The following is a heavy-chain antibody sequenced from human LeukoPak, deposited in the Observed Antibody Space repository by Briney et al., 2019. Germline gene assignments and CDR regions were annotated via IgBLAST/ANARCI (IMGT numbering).Heavy chain of an antibody. CDR2: ISSSSSTI. D-gene: IGHD3-16*01. CDR3: ARDQGGASGGFDY. Sequence: PGGSLRLSCAASGFTFSSYSMNWVRQAPGKGLEWVSYISSSSSTIYYADSVKGRFTISRDNAKNSLYLQMNSLRAEDTAVYYCARDQGGASGGFDYWGQGTLVTVSS. J-gene: IGHJ4*02. V-gene: IGHV3-48*01. CDR1: GFTFSSYS.